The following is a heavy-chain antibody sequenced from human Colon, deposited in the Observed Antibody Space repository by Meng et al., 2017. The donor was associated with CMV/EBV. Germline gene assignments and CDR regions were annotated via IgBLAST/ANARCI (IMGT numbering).Heavy chain of an antibody. D-gene: IGHD1-1*01. CDR2: ITSRSGII. CDR1: GFTFNSYG. CDR3: AKDYRANNLNYGMDV. Sequence: GESLKISCAASGFTFNSYGMTWVRQAPGKGLEWLAYITSRSGIIYYADSVKDRFTVSRDNAKSTLYLQMNSLRADDTAVYYCAKDYRANNLNYGMDVWGQGTTVTVSS. V-gene: IGHV3-48*04. J-gene: IGHJ6*02.